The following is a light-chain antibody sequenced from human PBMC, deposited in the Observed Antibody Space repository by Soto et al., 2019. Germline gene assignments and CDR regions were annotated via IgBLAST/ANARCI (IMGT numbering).Light chain of an antibody. V-gene: IGKV3-15*01. CDR3: QQYSQWPLT. J-gene: IGKJ1*01. CDR2: GAS. CDR1: QSVSSN. Sequence: EIVMTQSPATLSVSPGERATLSCRASQSVSSNLAWYQQKPGQAPRLPIYGASTRATGIPARFSGSGSGTEFILTISSLQSEDFAVYYCQQYSQWPLTFGQGTKVDIK.